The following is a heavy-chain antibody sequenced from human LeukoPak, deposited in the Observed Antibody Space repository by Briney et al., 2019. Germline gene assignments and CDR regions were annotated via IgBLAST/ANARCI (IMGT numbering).Heavy chain of an antibody. D-gene: IGHD1-26*01. CDR1: GFTFSSYS. CDR3: ARGTWELLRGPFDY. V-gene: IGHV3-21*01. J-gene: IGHJ4*02. Sequence: PGGSLRLSCAASGFTFSSYSMNWVRQAPGKGLEWVSSISSSSSYIYYADSVKGRFTISRDNAKNSLYLQMNSLRAADTAVYYCARGTWELLRGPFDYWGQGTLVTVSS. CDR2: ISSSSSYI.